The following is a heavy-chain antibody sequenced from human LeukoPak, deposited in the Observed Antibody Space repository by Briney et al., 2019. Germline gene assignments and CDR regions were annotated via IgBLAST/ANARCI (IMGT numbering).Heavy chain of an antibody. V-gene: IGHV3-23*01. Sequence: PGGSLRLSCAASGFTFSSYAMSWVRQAPGKGLEWVSAISGSGGSTYYADSVKGRFTISRDNSKNTLYLQMNSLSAEDTAVYYWAKYYYDSSGTLDYWGQGTLVTVSS. CDR1: GFTFSSYA. J-gene: IGHJ4*02. D-gene: IGHD3-22*01. CDR3: AKYYYDSSGTLDY. CDR2: ISGSGGST.